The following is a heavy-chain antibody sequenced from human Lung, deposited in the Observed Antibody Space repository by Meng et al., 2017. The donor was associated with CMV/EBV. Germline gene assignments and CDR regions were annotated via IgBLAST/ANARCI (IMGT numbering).Heavy chain of an antibody. Sequence: GESXKIPLDGPGFSFSDYYMIWIRQAPGKGLEWLAYISSSGNSIYYTDSVEGRFTISRDNARNSLYLQMNSLRVDDTAVYYCARDRGGNYYFDYWGQGTLVTVSS. CDR1: GFSFSDYY. J-gene: IGHJ4*02. CDR3: ARDRGGNYYFDY. CDR2: ISSSGNSI. V-gene: IGHV3-11*01. D-gene: IGHD4-23*01.